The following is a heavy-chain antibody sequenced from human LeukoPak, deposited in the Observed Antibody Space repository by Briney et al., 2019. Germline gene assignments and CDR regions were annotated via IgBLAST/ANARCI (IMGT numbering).Heavy chain of an antibody. CDR1: GFTFSSYG. CDR3: ARDYITIFGVVIIWFGFDY. J-gene: IGHJ4*02. Sequence: PGGSLRLSCAASGFTFSSYGMHWVRQAPGKGLEWVAVISYDGSNKYYADSVKGRFTISRDNSKNTLYLQMNSLRAEDTAVYYCARDYITIFGVVIIWFGFDYWGQGTLVTVSS. D-gene: IGHD3-3*01. V-gene: IGHV3-30*03. CDR2: ISYDGSNK.